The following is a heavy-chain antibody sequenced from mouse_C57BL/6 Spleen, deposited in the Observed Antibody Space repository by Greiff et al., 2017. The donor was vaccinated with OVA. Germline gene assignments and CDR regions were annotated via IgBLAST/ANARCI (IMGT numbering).Heavy chain of an antibody. CDR3: ARIDYDPFAY. CDR2: IWSGGST. CDR1: GFSLTSYG. J-gene: IGHJ3*01. V-gene: IGHV2-2*01. Sequence: VQLQQSGPGLVQPSQSLSITCTVSGFSLTSYGVHWVRQSPGKGLEWLGVIWSGGSTDYNAAFISRLSISKDNSKSQVFFKMNSLQADDTATYYCARIDYDPFAYWGQGTLVTVSA. D-gene: IGHD2-4*01.